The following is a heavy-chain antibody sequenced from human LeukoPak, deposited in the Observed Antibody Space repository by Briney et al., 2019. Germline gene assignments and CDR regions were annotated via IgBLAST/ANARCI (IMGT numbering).Heavy chain of an antibody. D-gene: IGHD4-17*01. V-gene: IGHV3-9*01. CDR3: AKDRRGGDYGDYFDY. CDR2: ISWNSGSI. Sequence: QPGGSLRLSCAASGFTFDDCAMHWVRQAPGKGLEWVSGISWNSGSIGYADSVKGRFTISRDNAKNSLYLQMNSLRAEDTALYYCAKDRRGGDYGDYFDYWGQGTLVTVSS. CDR1: GFTFDDCA. J-gene: IGHJ4*02.